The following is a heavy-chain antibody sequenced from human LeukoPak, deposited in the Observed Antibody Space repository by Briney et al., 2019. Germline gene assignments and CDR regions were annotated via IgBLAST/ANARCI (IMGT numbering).Heavy chain of an antibody. J-gene: IGHJ3*02. D-gene: IGHD3-22*01. V-gene: IGHV3-23*01. CDR3: AKDLSSGYGVGDAFDI. Sequence: GGSLRLSCAASGLTFSSYAMSWVRQAPGKGLEWVSAISGSGGSTYYADSGKGRFTISRDNSKNTLYLQMNSLRAEDTAVYYCAKDLSSGYGVGDAFDIWGQGTMVTVSS. CDR1: GLTFSSYA. CDR2: ISGSGGST.